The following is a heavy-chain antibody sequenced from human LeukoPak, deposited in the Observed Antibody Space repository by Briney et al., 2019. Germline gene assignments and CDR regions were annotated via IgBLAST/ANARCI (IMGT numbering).Heavy chain of an antibody. CDR2: ITISGHTK. Sequence: GGSLRLSCAASGFSVSSNFMSWVRQAPGKGLEWIADITISGHTKNYADSVKGRFTISRDNARTSLYLQMNSLRVEDTGVYYCARGDPHADLWGQGTLATVSS. V-gene: IGHV3-48*03. CDR1: GFSVSSNF. CDR3: ARGDPHADL. J-gene: IGHJ5*02.